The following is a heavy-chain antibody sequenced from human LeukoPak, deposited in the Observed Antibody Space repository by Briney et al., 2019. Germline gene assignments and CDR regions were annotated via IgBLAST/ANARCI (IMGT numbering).Heavy chain of an antibody. CDR1: GFTFSSYG. V-gene: IGHV3-30*18. D-gene: IGHD4-23*01. CDR3: AKDQGLRWYLGVFDI. CDR2: ISFDGSNK. J-gene: IGHJ3*02. Sequence: PEGSLRPSCAACGFTFSSYGMHWVRQAPGKGLEWVAVISFDGSNKYYADSVKGRFTISRDNSKNTLYLQLNSLRAEDTAVYYCAKDQGLRWYLGVFDIWGQGTMVTVSS.